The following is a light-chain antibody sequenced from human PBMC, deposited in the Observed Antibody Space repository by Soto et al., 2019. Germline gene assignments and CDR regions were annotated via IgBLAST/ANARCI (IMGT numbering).Light chain of an antibody. CDR2: AAS. Sequence: TQMTQSPLSLSASVGEKIIITCRASRDVGSDVSWYQQKPGKAPKLLIYAASTLQSGVPSRFSGSGSGTDFTLTISCLQSEDFATYYCQQYYSYPLTFGGGTKVEIK. CDR1: RDVGSD. CDR3: QQYYSYPLT. V-gene: IGKV1-17*01. J-gene: IGKJ4*01.